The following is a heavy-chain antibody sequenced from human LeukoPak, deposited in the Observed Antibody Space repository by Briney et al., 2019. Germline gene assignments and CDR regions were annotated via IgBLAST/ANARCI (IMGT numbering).Heavy chain of an antibody. CDR2: IYSGGST. J-gene: IGHJ6*02. D-gene: IGHD6-13*01. CDR3: AREIAAAGHYYYYYGMDV. Sequence: GGSLRLSCAASGFTVSNNYMTWVRQAPGKGLEWVSLIYSGGSTYYADSVKGRFTISRDNSKNTLYLQMNSLRAEDTAVYYCAREIAAAGHYYYYYGMDVWGQGTTVTVSS. CDR1: GFTVSNNY. V-gene: IGHV3-66*02.